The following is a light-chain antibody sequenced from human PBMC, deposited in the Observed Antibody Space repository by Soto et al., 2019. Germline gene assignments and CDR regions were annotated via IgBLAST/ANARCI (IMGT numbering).Light chain of an antibody. CDR1: SSNIGAGYD. Sequence: QSVLTQPPSVSGATGQRVTISCTGSSSNIGAGYDVHWYHQLPGTAPKLLIYANNNRPSGVPDRFSGSKSGTSASLAITGLQAEDEAGYYCQSYDSSLSGVFAGGTKLTVL. J-gene: IGLJ2*01. CDR3: QSYDSSLSGV. V-gene: IGLV1-40*01. CDR2: ANN.